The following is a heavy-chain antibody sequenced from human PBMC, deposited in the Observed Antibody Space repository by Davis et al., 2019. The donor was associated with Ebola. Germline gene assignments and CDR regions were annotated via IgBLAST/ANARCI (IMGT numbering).Heavy chain of an antibody. CDR2: IKQDGSEK. V-gene: IGHV3-7*01. J-gene: IGHJ3*02. D-gene: IGHD3-22*01. CDR3: ARGGYYETSGYSHAAFDI. CDR1: GITFTRHW. Sequence: PGGSLRLSCAASGITFTRHWMTWVRQAPGKGLEWVANIKQDGSEKYYVDSVKGRFTISRDNAENSLYLQMNSLRAEDTAVYYCARGGYYETSGYSHAAFDIWGQGTMVTVSS.